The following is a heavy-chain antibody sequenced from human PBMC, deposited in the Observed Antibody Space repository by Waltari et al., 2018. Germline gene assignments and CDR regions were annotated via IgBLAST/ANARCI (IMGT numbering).Heavy chain of an antibody. Sequence: QVHLQQWGAGLWKPSEILSLTCEASGGSLGGYHWTWIRQPPGKGLEWIGEINDSGRTTYNPSLESRVTVSIDTANNQFSLRVRSVTAADTAVYYCARVFGYYYYYMDVWGKGTTVTISS. CDR1: GGSLGGYH. CDR2: INDSGRT. CDR3: ARVFGYYYYYMDV. D-gene: IGHD3-3*01. J-gene: IGHJ6*03. V-gene: IGHV4-34*02.